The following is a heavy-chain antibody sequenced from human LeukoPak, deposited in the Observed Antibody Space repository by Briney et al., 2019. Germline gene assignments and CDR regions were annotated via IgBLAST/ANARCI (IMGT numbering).Heavy chain of an antibody. Sequence: SQTLSLTCAISGDSVSSDNTAWNWIRQSPSRGLEWLGRTYYRSKWHNEYAVSVKSRITINSDTSKNRFSLQLNSVTPEDTAVYYCARSPGVYYYGSGSYFFNAFDIWGQGTLVTVSS. CDR2: TYYRSKWHN. D-gene: IGHD3-10*01. CDR3: ARSPGVYYYGSGSYFFNAFDI. CDR1: GDSVSSDNTA. V-gene: IGHV6-1*01. J-gene: IGHJ3*02.